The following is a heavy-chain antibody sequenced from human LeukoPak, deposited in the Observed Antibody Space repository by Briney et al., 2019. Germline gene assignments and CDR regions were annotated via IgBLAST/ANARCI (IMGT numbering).Heavy chain of an antibody. V-gene: IGHV3-23*01. CDR1: GFTFSSSA. D-gene: IGHD6-19*01. Sequence: GGSLRLSCAASGFTFSSSAMSWVRQAPGKGLEWVSAISGSGGSTYYADSVKGRFTISRDNSKNTLYLQMNSLRAEDTAVYYCAKGGGWLYYFDYWGQGTLVTVSS. CDR3: AKGGGWLYYFDY. CDR2: ISGSGGST. J-gene: IGHJ4*02.